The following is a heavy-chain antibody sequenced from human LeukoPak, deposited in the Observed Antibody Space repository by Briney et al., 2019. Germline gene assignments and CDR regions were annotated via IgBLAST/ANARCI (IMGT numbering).Heavy chain of an antibody. CDR2: IYHSGKT. Sequence: SETLSLTCTVSGYSVSSGFYWGWVRQPPGKGLEWIGSIYHSGKTCYNPSLKSRVTISVDTSKNQFSLKLSSVTAADTAVYYCARQGGKMATITSFDYWGQGTLVTVSS. CDR1: GYSVSSGFY. D-gene: IGHD5-24*01. CDR3: ARQGGKMATITSFDY. V-gene: IGHV4-38-2*02. J-gene: IGHJ4*02.